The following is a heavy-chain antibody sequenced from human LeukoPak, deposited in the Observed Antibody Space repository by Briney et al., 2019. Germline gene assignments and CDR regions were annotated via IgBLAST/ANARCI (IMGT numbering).Heavy chain of an antibody. CDR1: GFTFSSHL. CDR2: ISYDGSNK. V-gene: IGHV3-30-3*01. CDR3: ARDRGYYDSSGYRY. D-gene: IGHD3-22*01. J-gene: IGHJ4*02. Sequence: GGSLRLSCAASGFTFSSHLMHWVRQAPGKGLEWVAVISYDGSNKYYADSVKGRFTISRDNSKNTLYLQMNSLRAEDTAVYYCARDRGYYDSSGYRYWGQGTLVTVSS.